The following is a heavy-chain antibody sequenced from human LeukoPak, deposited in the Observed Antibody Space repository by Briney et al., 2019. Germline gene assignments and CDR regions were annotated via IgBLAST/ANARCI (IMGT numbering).Heavy chain of an antibody. Sequence: PGGSLRLSCAASGFTFSSYWMHWVRQAPGKGLVWVSRINSDGYSTSYADSVKGRFTISRDNAKNTLYLQMNSLRAEDTAVYYCARAPLDSSSWYYFDYWGQGTLVTVSS. CDR2: INSDGYST. D-gene: IGHD6-13*01. CDR1: GFTFSSYW. V-gene: IGHV3-74*01. CDR3: ARAPLDSSSWYYFDY. J-gene: IGHJ4*02.